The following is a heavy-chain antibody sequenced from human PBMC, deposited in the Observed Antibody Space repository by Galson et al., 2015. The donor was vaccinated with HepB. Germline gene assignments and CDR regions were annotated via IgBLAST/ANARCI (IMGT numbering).Heavy chain of an antibody. Sequence: SLRLSCAASGFTFSDYYMSWIRQAPGKGLEWVSYISSSSSYTNYADSVKGRFTISRDNAKNSLYLQMNSLRAEDTAVYYCARVRYYYDSSGYYYPDYWGQGTLVTV. D-gene: IGHD3-22*01. J-gene: IGHJ4*02. CDR3: ARVRYYYDSSGYYYPDY. V-gene: IGHV3-11*06. CDR2: ISSSSSYT. CDR1: GFTFSDYY.